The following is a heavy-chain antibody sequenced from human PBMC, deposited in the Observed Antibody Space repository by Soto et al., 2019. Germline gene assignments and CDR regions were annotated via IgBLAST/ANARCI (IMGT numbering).Heavy chain of an antibody. CDR2: IYHSGST. V-gene: IGHV4-4*02. CDR1: GGSISSSNW. CDR3: ERDNYCSGGSCYGTHYYGMDV. J-gene: IGHJ6*02. D-gene: IGHD2-15*01. Sequence: SETLSLTCAVSGGSISSSNWWSWVRQPPGKGLEWIGEIYHSGSTNYNPSLKSRVTRSVDKSKNQFSLKLSSVTAADTAVYYCERDNYCSGGSCYGTHYYGMDVWGQGTTVTVSS.